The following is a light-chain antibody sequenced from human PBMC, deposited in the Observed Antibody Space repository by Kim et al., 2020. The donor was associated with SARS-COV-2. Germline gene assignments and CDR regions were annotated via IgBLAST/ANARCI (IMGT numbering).Light chain of an antibody. CDR3: QQYDTAPWT. J-gene: IGKJ1*01. V-gene: IGKV1-27*01. CDR1: QGIRKY. CDR2: DSS. Sequence: DIQMTQSPSSLSASLGDRVTITCRASQGIRKYLAWYQQRPGKAPKLLIFDSSNGVTSRFSGSGSGTDFTLTITSLQPDDVATYYCQQYDTAPWTFGQGTKVDIK.